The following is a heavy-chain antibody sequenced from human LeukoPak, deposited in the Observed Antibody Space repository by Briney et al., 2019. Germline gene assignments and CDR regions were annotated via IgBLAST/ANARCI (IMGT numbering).Heavy chain of an antibody. CDR1: RFTFNTYA. V-gene: IGHV3-23*01. CDR3: ATIRSDAFDI. Sequence: GGSLRLSCAASRFTFNTYAVNWVRQAPGKGLEWVSAISGSGGSTYYADSVKGRFTISRDNSKNTLYLQMNSLRAEDTAVYYCATIRSDAFDIWGQGTMVTVSS. D-gene: IGHD4-17*01. J-gene: IGHJ3*02. CDR2: ISGSGGST.